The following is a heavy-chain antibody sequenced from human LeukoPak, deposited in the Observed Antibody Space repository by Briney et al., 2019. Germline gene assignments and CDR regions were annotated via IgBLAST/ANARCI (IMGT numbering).Heavy chain of an antibody. CDR3: ARDSVFDRTWVLPDY. D-gene: IGHD2-15*01. CDR1: GGTFSSYA. CDR2: IIPIFGTA. V-gene: IGHV1-69*06. J-gene: IGHJ4*02. Sequence: GSSVKVSCKASGGTFSSYAISWVRQAPGQGLEWMGGIIPIFGTANYAQKFQGRVTITADKSTSTAYMELSSLRSEDTAVYYCARDSVFDRTWVLPDYWGQGTLVTVSS.